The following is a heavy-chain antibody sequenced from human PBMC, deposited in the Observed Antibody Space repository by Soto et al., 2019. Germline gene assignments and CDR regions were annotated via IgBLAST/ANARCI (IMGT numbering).Heavy chain of an antibody. CDR3: ARRVNYFDY. V-gene: IGHV3-33*01. CDR2: IWYDGSKK. J-gene: IGHJ4*02. Sequence: LRLSCAASGFTFSSYGMHWVRQAPGKGLEWVAVIWYDGSKKYYADSVKGRFTISRDNSKNTLSLQMSSLRAEDTAVYYCARRVNYFDYWGQGTLVTVSS. CDR1: GFTFSSYG.